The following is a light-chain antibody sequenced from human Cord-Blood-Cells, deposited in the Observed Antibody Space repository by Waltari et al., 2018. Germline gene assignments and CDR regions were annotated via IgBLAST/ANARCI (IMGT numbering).Light chain of an antibody. CDR2: LGS. Sequence: DIVMTQSPLSRPVTPGEPASISCRSSESLLHSKGYNYLDWYLQKPGQSPQLLIYLGSNRASGVPDRFSGSGSGTDFTLKISRVEAEDVGVYYCMQALQTPYTFGQGTKLEIK. J-gene: IGKJ2*01. CDR1: ESLLHSKGYNY. V-gene: IGKV2-28*01. CDR3: MQALQTPYT.